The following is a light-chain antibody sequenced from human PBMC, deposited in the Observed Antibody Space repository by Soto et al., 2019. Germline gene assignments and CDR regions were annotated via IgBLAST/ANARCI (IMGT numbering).Light chain of an antibody. CDR3: QQFNSYPRT. CDR2: DAS. V-gene: IGKV1-13*02. CDR1: QGITSA. Sequence: AIQLTQSPSSLSASVGDRVTITCRASQGITSALAWYQQKPGKTPKLLIYDASSLESGVPSRFSGSGSGIDFALTISSLQPEDFATYYCQQFNSYPRTFGQGTKLEIK. J-gene: IGKJ2*01.